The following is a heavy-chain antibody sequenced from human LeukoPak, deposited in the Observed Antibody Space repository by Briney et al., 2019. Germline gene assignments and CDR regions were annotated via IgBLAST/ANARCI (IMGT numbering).Heavy chain of an antibody. D-gene: IGHD4-17*01. Sequence: TGGSLRLSCAASGFTFSSYAMSWVRQAPGQGLEWVSAISGSGGSTYYADSVKGRFTISRDNSKNTLYLQMNSLRAEDTAVYYCAKDPVTSVTTTAYWGQGTLVTVSS. CDR1: GFTFSSYA. CDR3: AKDPVTSVTTTAY. J-gene: IGHJ4*02. CDR2: ISGSGGST. V-gene: IGHV3-23*01.